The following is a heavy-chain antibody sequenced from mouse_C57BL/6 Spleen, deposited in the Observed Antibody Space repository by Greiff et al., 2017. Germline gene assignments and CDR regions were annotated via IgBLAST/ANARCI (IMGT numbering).Heavy chain of an antibody. J-gene: IGHJ4*01. D-gene: IGHD2-2*01. CDR1: GYTFTSYW. V-gene: IGHV1-52*01. CDR3: ASYGYDYAMDY. CDR2: IDPSDSGT. Sequence: VQLQQPGAELVRPGSSVKLSCKASGYTFTSYWMHWVKQRPIQGLEWIGNIDPSDSGTHYNQKFKDKATLTVDKSSSTAYMQLSSLTSEDSAVYYCASYGYDYAMDYWGQGTSVTVSS.